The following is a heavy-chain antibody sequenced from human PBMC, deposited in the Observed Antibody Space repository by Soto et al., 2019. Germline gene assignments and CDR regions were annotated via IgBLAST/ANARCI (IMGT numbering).Heavy chain of an antibody. Sequence: GGSLRLSCAASGFTYTNYAMTWVRQTPGKGLEWVSTISTSGGNRYYADSVKGRFTISRDNSENTLNLQMNSLRAEDTAVYYCAKRGHYLFDYWGQGTLVTVSS. CDR1: GFTYTNYA. D-gene: IGHD3-3*01. CDR2: ISTSGGNR. J-gene: IGHJ4*02. V-gene: IGHV3-23*01. CDR3: AKRGHYLFDY.